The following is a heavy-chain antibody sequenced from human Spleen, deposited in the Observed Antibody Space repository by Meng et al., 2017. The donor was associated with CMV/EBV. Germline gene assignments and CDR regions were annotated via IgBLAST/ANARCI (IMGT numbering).Heavy chain of an antibody. CDR2: IKEDGSEK. V-gene: IGHV3-7*01. D-gene: IGHD2/OR15-2a*01. CDR1: GFRFSRYW. J-gene: IGHJ4*02. CDR3: AREGFYHFDY. Sequence: LSCAACGFRFSRYWMSWVRQAPGKGLEWVANIKEDGSEKHYVDSVKGRFTMSRDNAKNSLYLQINSLRAEDTAVYYCAREGFYHFDYWGQGTLVTVSS.